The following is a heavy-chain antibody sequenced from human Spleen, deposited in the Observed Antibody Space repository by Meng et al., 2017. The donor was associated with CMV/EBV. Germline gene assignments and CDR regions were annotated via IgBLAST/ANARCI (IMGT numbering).Heavy chain of an antibody. J-gene: IGHJ4*02. CDR1: GYSISSGYY. CDR2: IYHSGNT. D-gene: IGHD1-26*01. Sequence: SETLSLTCTVSGYSISSGYYWGWIRQPPGKGLEWIGSIYHSGNTSYNPSLKSRVTISVDTSKNQFSLKLSSATAADTALYYCARGGYSGSYSPFDYWGQGTLVTVSS. CDR3: ARGGYSGSYSPFDY. V-gene: IGHV4-38-2*02.